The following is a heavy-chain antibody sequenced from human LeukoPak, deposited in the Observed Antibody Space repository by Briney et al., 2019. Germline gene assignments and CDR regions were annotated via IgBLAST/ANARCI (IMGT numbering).Heavy chain of an antibody. J-gene: IGHJ6*03. Sequence: PGGSLRLSCAASGFTFSSYWMSWVRQAPGKGLEWVANIKQDGSEKYYVDSVKGRFTISRDNAKNSLCLQMNSLRAEDTAVYYCARDGEHSSWSNYYYYMDVWGKGTTVTVSS. CDR3: ARDGEHSSWSNYYYYMDV. CDR2: IKQDGSEK. CDR1: GFTFSSYW. D-gene: IGHD2-2*01. V-gene: IGHV3-7*01.